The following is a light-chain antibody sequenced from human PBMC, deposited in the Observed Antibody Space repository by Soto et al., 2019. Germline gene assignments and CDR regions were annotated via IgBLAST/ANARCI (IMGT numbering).Light chain of an antibody. CDR3: QQRNDWQVT. CDR1: QSVSSSY. J-gene: IGKJ5*01. CDR2: GAS. V-gene: IGKV3D-20*02. Sequence: EIVLTQSPGTLSLSPGERATLSCRASQSVSSSYLAWYQQKPGQAPRLLIYGASSRATGIPARFSGSGSGTDFTLTISSLEPDDFAVYYCQQRNDWQVTFGQGTRLEIK.